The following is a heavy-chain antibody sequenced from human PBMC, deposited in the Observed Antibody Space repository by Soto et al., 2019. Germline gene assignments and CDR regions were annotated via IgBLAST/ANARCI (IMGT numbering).Heavy chain of an antibody. CDR2: ISSSSTTK. Sequence: EVQLVESGGGLVQPGGSLRLSCAASGFTFSSYSMNWVRQAPGKGLEWVSYISSSSTTKYYADSVKGRFTISRDNAKNSLYLQMNSLRAEDTGVYYCARDGCSGSNCLNWFGPWGQGTLVTVSS. V-gene: IGHV3-48*01. J-gene: IGHJ5*02. CDR3: ARDGCSGSNCLNWFGP. D-gene: IGHD2-15*01. CDR1: GFTFSSYS.